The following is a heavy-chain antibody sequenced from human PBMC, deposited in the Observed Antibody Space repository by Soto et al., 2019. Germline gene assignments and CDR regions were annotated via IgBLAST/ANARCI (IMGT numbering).Heavy chain of an antibody. CDR3: ARGRVEDSSGWATYFDY. D-gene: IGHD6-19*01. V-gene: IGHV3-64*01. Sequence: PGGSLRLSCAASGFTFSNYEMHWVSQAPGKGLEYVSAINTNGVNTFYAKSVKGRFTISRDNSKNTMYLQMGSLRAEDMAVYYCARGRVEDSSGWATYFDYWGQGTLVTVSS. CDR2: INTNGVNT. J-gene: IGHJ4*02. CDR1: GFTFSNYE.